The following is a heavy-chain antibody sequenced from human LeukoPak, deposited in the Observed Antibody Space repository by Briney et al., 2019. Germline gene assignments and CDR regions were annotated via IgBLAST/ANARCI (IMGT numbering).Heavy chain of an antibody. CDR1: GGSISSGGYY. CDR3: ARETGYGDSYDY. D-gene: IGHD4-17*01. Sequence: SETLSLTCTVSGGSISSGGYYWSWIRQHPGKGLEWIGYIYYSGSTYYNPSLKSRVTISVDTSKNQFSLKLSSVTAADTAVYHCARETGYGDSYDYWGQGTLVTVSS. J-gene: IGHJ4*02. CDR2: IYYSGST. V-gene: IGHV4-31*03.